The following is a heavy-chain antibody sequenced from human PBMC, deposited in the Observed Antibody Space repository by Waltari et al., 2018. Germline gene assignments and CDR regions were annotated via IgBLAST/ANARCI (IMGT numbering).Heavy chain of an antibody. D-gene: IGHD2-21*02. V-gene: IGHV4-39*01. CDR1: GGSISSTNYS. J-gene: IGHJ5*02. CDR3: ARHQDWVVVSATWFDP. Sequence: QLRLQESGPGLVKPSDTLSLTCTVSGGSISSTNYSWGWIRQPPGKGLEWIGGIYYSGNTYYNPSLKSRVTMSADTSKNQFSLKLSSVTAADTAVYYCARHQDWVVVSATWFDPWGQGTLVTVSS. CDR2: IYYSGNT.